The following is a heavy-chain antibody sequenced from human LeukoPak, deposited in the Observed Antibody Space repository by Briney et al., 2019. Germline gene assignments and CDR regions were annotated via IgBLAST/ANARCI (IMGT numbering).Heavy chain of an antibody. CDR2: ISGSGGST. J-gene: IGHJ4*02. Sequence: GGSLRLSCAASGFTFSSYAMSWVRQAPGKGLEWVSAISGSGGSTYYADSVKGRFTISRDSSKNTLYLQMNSLRAEDTAVYYCAKDDYYDSSGYHYWGQGTLVTVSS. CDR3: AKDDYYDSSGYHY. CDR1: GFTFSSYA. D-gene: IGHD3-22*01. V-gene: IGHV3-23*01.